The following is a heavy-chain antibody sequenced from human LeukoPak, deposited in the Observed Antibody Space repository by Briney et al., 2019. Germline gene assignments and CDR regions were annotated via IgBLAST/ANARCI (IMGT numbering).Heavy chain of an antibody. CDR2: ISTSGSST. CDR1: GFTFSNYA. D-gene: IGHD3-22*01. J-gene: IGHJ3*02. V-gene: IGHV3-23*01. Sequence: GGSLRLSSAASGFTFSNYAMTWVRQAPGKGLEWVSGISTSGSSTYYADSVKGRFTISRDNSKNTLYLQMNSLRADDTAVYYCAKDRRPTYYSDSSGYYFRDAFDIWGQGTMVTVSS. CDR3: AKDRRPTYYSDSSGYYFRDAFDI.